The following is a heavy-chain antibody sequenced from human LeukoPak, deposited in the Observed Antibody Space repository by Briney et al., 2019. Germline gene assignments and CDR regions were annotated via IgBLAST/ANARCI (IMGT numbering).Heavy chain of an antibody. CDR2: IYSGGST. D-gene: IGHD6-13*01. CDR3: AKRSSSSWNYYGMDV. V-gene: IGHV3-53*01. J-gene: IGHJ6*02. Sequence: GGSLRLSCAASGFTVSSNYMSWVRQAPGKGLEWVSVIYSGGSTYYADSVKGRFTISRDNSKNTLYLQMNSLRAEDTAVYYCAKRSSSSWNYYGMDVWGQGTTVTVSS. CDR1: GFTVSSNY.